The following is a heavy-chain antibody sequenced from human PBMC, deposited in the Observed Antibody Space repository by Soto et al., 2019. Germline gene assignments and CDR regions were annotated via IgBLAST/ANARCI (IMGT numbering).Heavy chain of an antibody. D-gene: IGHD2-15*01. CDR2: IIPIFGTA. V-gene: IGHV1-69*13. CDR1: GCTFSSYA. J-gene: IGHJ3*02. CDR3: ARESPFGGSSFFDN. Sequence: GASVKVSCMASGCTFSSYAISWVRQAPGQGLEWMGGIIPIFGTANYAQKFQGRVTITADESTSTAYMELSSLRSEDTAVYYCARESPFGGSSFFDNWGQGTMVTVSS.